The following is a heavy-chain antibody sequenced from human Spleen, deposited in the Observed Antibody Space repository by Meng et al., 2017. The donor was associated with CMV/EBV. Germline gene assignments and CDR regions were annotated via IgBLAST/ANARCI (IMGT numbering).Heavy chain of an antibody. CDR2: INPNSGDT. D-gene: IGHD6-13*01. CDR3: ARRIAAIGPLWYFDY. Sequence: ASVKVSCKSSGYTFTGYYLHWVRQAPGQGLEWMGWINPNSGDTNYAQKFQDRVTVTRDTSISTVYMELTRLSSDDTAVYYCARRIAAIGPLWYFDYWGQGTLVTVSS. V-gene: IGHV1-2*02. CDR1: GYTFTGYY. J-gene: IGHJ4*02.